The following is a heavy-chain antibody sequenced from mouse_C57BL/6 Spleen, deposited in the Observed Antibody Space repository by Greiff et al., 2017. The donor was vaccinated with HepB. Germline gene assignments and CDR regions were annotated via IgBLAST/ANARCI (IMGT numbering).Heavy chain of an antibody. CDR3: ARTYAMDY. CDR1: GFTFSDYY. J-gene: IGHJ4*01. CDR2: ISNGGGST. V-gene: IGHV5-12*01. Sequence: EVQGVESGGGLVQPGGSLKLSCAASGFTFSDYYMYWVRQTPEKRLEWVAYISNGGGSTYYPDTVKGRFTISRDNAKNTLYLQMSRLKSEDTAMYYCARTYAMDYWGQGTSVTVSS.